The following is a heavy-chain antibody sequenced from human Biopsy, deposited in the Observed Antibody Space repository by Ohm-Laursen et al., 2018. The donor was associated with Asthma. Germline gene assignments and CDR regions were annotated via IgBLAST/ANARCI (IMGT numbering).Heavy chain of an antibody. Sequence: ALRLSCAAFGFMLRSFGMHWVRQAPGKGLEWVAVISYDGHHKFYEDSVKGRFTISRDNSKNTLYLQMNSLRTEDTAVYYCAKWRGYSGHDNDYWGQGTLVSVAS. D-gene: IGHD5-12*01. V-gene: IGHV3-30*18. CDR2: ISYDGHHK. CDR1: GFMLRSFG. CDR3: AKWRGYSGHDNDY. J-gene: IGHJ4*02.